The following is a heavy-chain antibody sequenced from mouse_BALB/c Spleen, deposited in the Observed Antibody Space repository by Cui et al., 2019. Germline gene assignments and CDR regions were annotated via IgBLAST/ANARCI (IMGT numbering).Heavy chain of an antibody. CDR1: GYTFTSYW. J-gene: IGHJ2*01. CDR2: IDPNSGGT. V-gene: IGHV1-72*01. CDR3: ARYDYYGSSYFDY. D-gene: IGHD1-1*01. Sequence: QVHLQQPGPGLVKPGALLKLSCTASGYTFTSYWMHWVKQRPGRGLEWIGRIDPNSGGTKYNEKFKSKATLTVDKPSSTAYMQLSSLTSEDSAVYYCARYDYYGSSYFDYWGQGTTRTVSS.